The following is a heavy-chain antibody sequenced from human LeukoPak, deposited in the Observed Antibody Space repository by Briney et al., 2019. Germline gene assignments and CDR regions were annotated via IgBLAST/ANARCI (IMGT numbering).Heavy chain of an antibody. V-gene: IGHV3-53*01. CDR1: GFTVKNNY. CDR3: ARGIGPGGWVFAGYFFDY. J-gene: IGHJ4*02. CDR2: INSGGTT. D-gene: IGHD3-16*01. Sequence: GGSLRLSCAASGFTVKNNYMIWFRQAPGKGLEWVSVINSGGTTDYADDLKDRVIISRDNFKNTLHIQLNSLRAEDTAVYFCARGIGPGGWVFAGYFFDYWGQGALVTVSS.